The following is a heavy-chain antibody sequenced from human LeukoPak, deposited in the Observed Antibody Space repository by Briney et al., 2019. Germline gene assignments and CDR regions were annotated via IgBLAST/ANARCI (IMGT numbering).Heavy chain of an antibody. V-gene: IGHV6-1*01. D-gene: IGHD4-11*01. CDR1: GDSVSSNSIA. CDR2: TYYRSKWYN. CDR3: ARDSRVSNSLPLDN. J-gene: IGHJ4*02. Sequence: SQTLSLTFAISGDSVSSNSIAWNWIRQSPSRGLEWLGRTYYRSKWYNDYAISVKSRITINPDTSKNQLSLRLNSVSPEDTAVYYCARDSRVSNSLPLDNWGQGTLVTVSS.